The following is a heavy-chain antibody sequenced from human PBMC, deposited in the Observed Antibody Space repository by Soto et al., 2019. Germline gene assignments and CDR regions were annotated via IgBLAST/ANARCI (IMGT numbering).Heavy chain of an antibody. CDR2: ISSSSSYI. J-gene: IGHJ6*02. V-gene: IGHV3-21*01. CDR1: GFTFSSYS. Sequence: GGSLRLSCAASGFTFSSYSMNWVRQAPGKGLEWVSSISSSSSYIYYADSVKGRFTISRDNAKKSLYLQMNSLRAEDTAVYYCASTCSSTSSCSSYYYGMDVWGQGTTVTVSS. D-gene: IGHD2-2*01. CDR3: ASTCSSTSSCSSYYYGMDV.